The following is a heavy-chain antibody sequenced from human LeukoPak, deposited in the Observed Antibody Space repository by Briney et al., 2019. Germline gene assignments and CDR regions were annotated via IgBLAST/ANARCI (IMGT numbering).Heavy chain of an antibody. V-gene: IGHV3-33*01. Sequence: GTSLRLSCAASGISFSSHGMHWVRQAPGKGLEWVAVIWYDGSNIYYTDSVKGRFTISRDNSKNTLYLQMNSLRAEDTALYYCARARNDYDSNGFSLLDYWGQGTLVTVSS. CDR2: IWYDGSNI. D-gene: IGHD3-22*01. CDR3: ARARNDYDSNGFSLLDY. J-gene: IGHJ4*02. CDR1: GISFSSHG.